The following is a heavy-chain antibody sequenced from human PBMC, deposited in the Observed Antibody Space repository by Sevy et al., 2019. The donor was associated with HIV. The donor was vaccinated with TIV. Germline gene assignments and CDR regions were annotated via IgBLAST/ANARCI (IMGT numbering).Heavy chain of an antibody. CDR3: AKDPHGAAGGYYFDY. J-gene: IGHJ4*02. V-gene: IGHV3-30*02. D-gene: IGHD6-25*01. Sequence: GGSLRLSCAASGFTFSSYGMHWVRQAPGKGLEWVAFIRYDGSNKYYADSVKGRFTISTDNSKKTLYLQMNSLRAEDTAVYYCAKDPHGAAGGYYFDYWGQGTLVTVSS. CDR2: IRYDGSNK. CDR1: GFTFSSYG.